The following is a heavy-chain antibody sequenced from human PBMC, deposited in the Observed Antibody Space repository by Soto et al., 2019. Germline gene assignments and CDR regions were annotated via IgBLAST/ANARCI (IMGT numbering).Heavy chain of an antibody. V-gene: IGHV3-48*02. Sequence: GGSLRLSCAASGFTFSSYSMNWVRQAPGKGLEWVSYISSSSSTIYYADSVKGRFTISRDNAKNSLYLQMNSLRDEDTAVYYCARDDFGYDYVWGSYPPFDYWGQGTLVTVSS. J-gene: IGHJ4*02. CDR2: ISSSSSTI. D-gene: IGHD3-16*02. CDR1: GFTFSSYS. CDR3: ARDDFGYDYVWGSYPPFDY.